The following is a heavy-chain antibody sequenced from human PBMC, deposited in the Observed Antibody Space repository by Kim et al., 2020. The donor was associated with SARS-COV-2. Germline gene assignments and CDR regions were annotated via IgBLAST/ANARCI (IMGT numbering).Heavy chain of an antibody. CDR3: AKVRAGGDRIAGGSRAFDI. CDR1: GFTFSSYA. CDR2: ISGSGGST. J-gene: IGHJ3*02. V-gene: IGHV3-23*01. Sequence: GGSLRLSCAASGFTFSSYAMSWVRQAPGKGLEWVSSISGSGGSTYYADSVKGRFTISRDNSKNTLYLQMNSLRAEDTAVYYCAKVRAGGDRIAGGSRAFDIWGQGTMVTVSS. D-gene: IGHD1-20*01.